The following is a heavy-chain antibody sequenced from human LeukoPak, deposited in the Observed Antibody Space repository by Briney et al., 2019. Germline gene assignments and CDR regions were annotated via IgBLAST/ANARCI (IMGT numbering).Heavy chain of an antibody. D-gene: IGHD3-3*01. CDR3: TTELADFWSGYYPFDY. J-gene: IGHJ4*02. Sequence: GGSLRLSCAASGFTFSNAWMSWVRQAPGKGLEWVGRIKSKTDGGTTDYAAPVKGRFTISRDGSKNTLYLQMNSLKTEDTAVYYCTTELADFWSGYYPFDYWGQGTLVTVSS. V-gene: IGHV3-15*01. CDR1: GFTFSNAW. CDR2: IKSKTDGGTT.